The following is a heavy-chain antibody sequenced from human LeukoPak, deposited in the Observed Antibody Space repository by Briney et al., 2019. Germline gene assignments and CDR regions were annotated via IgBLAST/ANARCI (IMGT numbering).Heavy chain of an antibody. CDR2: IYYTGNT. Sequence: SETLSLTCAVSGGSISSSNWWSWVRQPPGKGLEWIGSIYYTGNTYYNASLKSQVSISIDTSKNQFSLKLTSVTAADTAVYYCARQTGSGLFILPGGQGTLVTVSS. D-gene: IGHD3/OR15-3a*01. J-gene: IGHJ4*02. CDR1: GGSISSSNW. V-gene: IGHV4-39*01. CDR3: ARQTGSGLFILP.